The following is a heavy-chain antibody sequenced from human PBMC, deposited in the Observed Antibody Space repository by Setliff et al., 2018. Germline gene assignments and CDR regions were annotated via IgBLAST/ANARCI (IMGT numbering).Heavy chain of an antibody. CDR2: IYVTEST. D-gene: IGHD5-18*01. V-gene: IGHV4-4*07. CDR1: GDSISNYY. CDR3: VRDRTAYSYGLDV. J-gene: IGHJ6*02. Sequence: SETLSLTCTVSGDSISNYYWNWIRQPAGKGLEWIGRIYVTESTKYNPSLKSRVTLSIDTSKNQFSLKLSSVTAADAAVYYCVRDRTAYSYGLDVWGQGTTVTVSS.